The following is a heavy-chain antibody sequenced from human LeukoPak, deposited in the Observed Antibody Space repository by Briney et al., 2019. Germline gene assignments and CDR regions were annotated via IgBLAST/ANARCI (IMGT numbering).Heavy chain of an antibody. CDR2: IIPIFGTA. CDR1: GGTFSSYA. Sequence: GASVKVSCKASGGTFSSYAISWVRQAPGQGLEWMGGIIPIFGTANYAQKFQGRVTITADKSTSTAYMELSSLRSEDTAVYYCARVSQNYYYYYYMDVWGKGTTVTVSS. J-gene: IGHJ6*03. CDR3: ARVSQNYYYYYYMDV. V-gene: IGHV1-69*06.